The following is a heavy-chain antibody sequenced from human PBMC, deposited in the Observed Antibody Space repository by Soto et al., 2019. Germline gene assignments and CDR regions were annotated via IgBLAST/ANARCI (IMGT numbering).Heavy chain of an antibody. D-gene: IGHD6-19*01. V-gene: IGHV1-18*01. CDR2: MSTYTGDT. Sequence: QVQLVQSGAEVKKPGASVKVSCKTFGYSFTVYGISWVRQAPGQGLEWMGWMSTYTGDTNYARKFRGRVTMTTDISTSTASMELRSLTSEDTAVYYCARDPGGAAGFAPWGQGPPVIVST. CDR1: GYSFTVYG. CDR3: ARDPGGAAGFAP. J-gene: IGHJ5*02.